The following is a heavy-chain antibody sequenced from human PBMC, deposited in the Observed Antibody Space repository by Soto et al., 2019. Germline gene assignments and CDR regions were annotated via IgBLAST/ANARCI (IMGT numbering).Heavy chain of an antibody. CDR3: AKDTDLFPPLGNRGVIGWFDP. Sequence: GGSLRLSCAASGFTFSSYAMSWVRQAPGKGLEWVSAISGSGGSTYYADSVKGRFTISRDNSKNTLYLQMNSLRAEDTAVYYCAKDTDLFPPLGNRGVIGWFDPWGQGTLVTVSS. V-gene: IGHV3-23*01. CDR1: GFTFSSYA. D-gene: IGHD3-10*01. J-gene: IGHJ5*02. CDR2: ISGSGGST.